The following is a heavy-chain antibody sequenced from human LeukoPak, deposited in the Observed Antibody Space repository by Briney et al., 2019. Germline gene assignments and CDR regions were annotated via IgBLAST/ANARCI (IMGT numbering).Heavy chain of an antibody. J-gene: IGHJ5*02. Sequence: ASVKVSCKASGYTFTGYYMHWVRQAPGQGLEWMGWINPNSGGTNYAQKFQGRVTMTGDTSISTAYMELSRLRSDDTAVYYCARDGVLLWFGEFTARNWFDPWGQGTLVTVSS. V-gene: IGHV1-2*02. CDR1: GYTFTGYY. D-gene: IGHD3-10*01. CDR2: INPNSGGT. CDR3: ARDGVLLWFGEFTARNWFDP.